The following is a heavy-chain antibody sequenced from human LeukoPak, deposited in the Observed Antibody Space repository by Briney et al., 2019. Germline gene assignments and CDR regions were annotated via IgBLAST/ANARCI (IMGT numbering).Heavy chain of an antibody. Sequence: SETLSLTCTVSGGSISSYYWGWLRQPPGQGLAGIGYIYYSGSTNYNPSLKSRVTISVDTSKNQFSLKLSSVTAADTAVYYCARETSQKGAHYMDVWGKGTTVTISS. CDR2: IYYSGST. CDR3: ARETSQKGAHYMDV. D-gene: IGHD3-16*01. V-gene: IGHV4-59*01. J-gene: IGHJ6*03. CDR1: GGSISSYY.